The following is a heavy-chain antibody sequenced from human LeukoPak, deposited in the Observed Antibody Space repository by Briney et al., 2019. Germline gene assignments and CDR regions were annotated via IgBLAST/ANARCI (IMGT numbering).Heavy chain of an antibody. V-gene: IGHV1-69*05. CDR1: GGTFSSYA. CDR3: ASRLYCSNTRCRNFPFAY. Sequence: GGSVKVSCKASGGTFSSYAMNWVRQAPGQGLEWMGGIITIFGTANYAQKFKDRVTINRDESKSKAYMEMKRLRSEHTAIYYCASRLYCSNTRCRNFPFAYWGQGTLVTVSS. J-gene: IGHJ4*02. D-gene: IGHD2-2*01. CDR2: IITIFGTA.